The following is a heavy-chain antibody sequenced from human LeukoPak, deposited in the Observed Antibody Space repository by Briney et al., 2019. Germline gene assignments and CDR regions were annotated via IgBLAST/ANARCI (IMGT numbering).Heavy chain of an antibody. J-gene: IGHJ4*02. CDR1: GYTFTSYG. CDR3: ARAPRRGESSSWSPLDY. D-gene: IGHD6-13*01. CDR2: ISAYNGNT. V-gene: IGHV1-18*01. Sequence: ASVKVSCKASGYTFTSYGISWVRQAPGQGLEWMGWISAYNGNTNYAQKFQGRVTITADKSTSTAYMELSSLRSEDTAVYYCARAPRRGESSSWSPLDYWGQGTLVTVSS.